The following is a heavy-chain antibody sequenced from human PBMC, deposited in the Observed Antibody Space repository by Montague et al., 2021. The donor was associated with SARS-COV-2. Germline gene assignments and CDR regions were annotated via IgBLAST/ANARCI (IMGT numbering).Heavy chain of an antibody. Sequence: SETLSLTCTVSGGSISSSSYYWVWIRQPPGKGLVWIGSLYYSGSSYYNPSLKGRVTISVDTSTNQFSLKLISVTAADTAVYYCDGSSEEEYYFDYWGQGTLVTVSS. CDR1: GGSISSSSYY. V-gene: IGHV4-39*01. D-gene: IGHD3-22*01. CDR2: LYYSGSS. J-gene: IGHJ4*02. CDR3: DGSSEEEYYFDY.